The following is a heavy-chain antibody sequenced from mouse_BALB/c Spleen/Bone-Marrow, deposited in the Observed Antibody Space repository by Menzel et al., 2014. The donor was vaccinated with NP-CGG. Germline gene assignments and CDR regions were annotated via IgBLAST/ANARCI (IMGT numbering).Heavy chain of an antibody. Sequence: EVQLVESGGGLVQPGGSLKLSCATSGFTFSDYYMYWVRQTPEKRLEWVVYISNGGGSTYYPDTVKGRFTISRDNAKNTLYLQMSRLKSEDTAMYYCARPLYDGYYVAYWGQGTLVTVSA. CDR1: GFTFSDYY. D-gene: IGHD2-3*01. CDR2: ISNGGGST. CDR3: ARPLYDGYYVAY. V-gene: IGHV5-12*02. J-gene: IGHJ3*01.